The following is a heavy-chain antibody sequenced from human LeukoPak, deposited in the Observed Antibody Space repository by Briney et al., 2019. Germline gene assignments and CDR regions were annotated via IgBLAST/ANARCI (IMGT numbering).Heavy chain of an antibody. Sequence: SGTLSLTCNVSGGSISSYYWSWIRQPPGKGLEWIGYIYYSGSTNYTPSLKSRVTISVDTSKNQFSLKLASVTAADTAVYYCALARINHASGSHPYYFDYWGQGTLVTVSS. V-gene: IGHV4-59*08. CDR2: IYYSGST. CDR1: GGSISSYY. J-gene: IGHJ4*02. D-gene: IGHD3-10*01. CDR3: ALARINHASGSHPYYFDY.